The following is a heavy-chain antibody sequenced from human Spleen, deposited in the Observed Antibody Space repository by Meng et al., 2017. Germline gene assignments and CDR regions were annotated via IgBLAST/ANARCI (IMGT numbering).Heavy chain of an antibody. J-gene: IGHJ4*02. CDR2: IWFDGSKD. V-gene: IGHV3-33*01. CDR1: GFTFNRYA. CDR3: ARDDYGTLDY. Sequence: LSLTCVASGFTFNRYAMHWVRQAPGQGLEWLAPIWFDGSKDYYVDSVKSRFIIFRDNSKNTVYLQMNSLRAEDTAVYYCARDDYGTLDYWGQGTLVTVSS. D-gene: IGHD4/OR15-4a*01.